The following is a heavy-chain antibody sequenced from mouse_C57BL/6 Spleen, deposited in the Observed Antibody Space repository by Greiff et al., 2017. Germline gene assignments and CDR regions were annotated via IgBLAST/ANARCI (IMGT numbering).Heavy chain of an antibody. D-gene: IGHD4-1*01. J-gene: IGHJ3*01. CDR3: ARGETGTY. CDR1: GYTFTDYY. Sequence: EVQLHQSGPELVKPGASVKISCKASGYTFTDYYMNWVKQSHGKSLEWIGDINPNNGGTSYNQKFKGKATLTVDKSSSTAYMELSSLTAEDSAVYYFARGETGTYWGQGTLVTVSA. CDR2: INPNNGGT. V-gene: IGHV1-26*01.